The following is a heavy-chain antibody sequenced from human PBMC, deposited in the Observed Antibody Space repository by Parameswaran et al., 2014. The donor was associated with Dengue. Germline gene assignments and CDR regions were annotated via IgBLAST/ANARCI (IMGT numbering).Heavy chain of an antibody. CDR2: MNPNSGNT. J-gene: IGHJ6*02. CDR3: ARGGHSSGWYVDYYYGMDV. D-gene: IGHD6-19*01. Sequence: WVRQAPGQGLEWMGWMNPNSGNTGYAQKFQGRVPMTRNTSISTAYMELSSLRSEDTAVYYCARGGHSSGWYVDYYYGMDVWGQGTTVTVSS. V-gene: IGHV1-8*01.